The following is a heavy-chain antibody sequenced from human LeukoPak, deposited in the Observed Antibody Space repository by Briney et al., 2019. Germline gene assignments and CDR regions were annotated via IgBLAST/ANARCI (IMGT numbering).Heavy chain of an antibody. J-gene: IGHJ5*02. CDR3: AKDYPFSGDSNWFDP. CDR2: ISGSGGST. Sequence: GGSLRLSCAASGFTFSSYAMSWVRQAPGKGLEWVSAISGSGGSTYYADSVKGRFTISGDNSKNTLYLQMNSLRAEDTAVYYCAKDYPFSGDSNWFDPWGQGTLVTVSS. V-gene: IGHV3-23*01. D-gene: IGHD2-21*02. CDR1: GFTFSSYA.